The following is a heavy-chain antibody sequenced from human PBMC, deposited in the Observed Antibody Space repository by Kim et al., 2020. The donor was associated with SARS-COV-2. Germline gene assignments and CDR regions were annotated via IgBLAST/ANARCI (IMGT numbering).Heavy chain of an antibody. V-gene: IGHV3-23*01. CDR3: AKDLGDFWSGRGFDY. Sequence: GGSLRLSCAASGFTFSSYAMSWVRQAPGKGLEWVSAISGSGGSTYYADSVKGRFTISRDNSKNTLYLQMNSLRAEDTAVYYCAKDLGDFWSGRGFDYWGQGTLVTVSS. CDR2: ISGSGGST. J-gene: IGHJ4*02. D-gene: IGHD3-3*01. CDR1: GFTFSSYA.